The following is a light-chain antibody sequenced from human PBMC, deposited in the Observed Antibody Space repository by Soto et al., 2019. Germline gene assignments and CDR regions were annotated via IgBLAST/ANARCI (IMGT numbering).Light chain of an antibody. V-gene: IGLV2-14*01. CDR2: DVS. J-gene: IGLJ2*01. Sequence: QSALTQPASVSGSPGQSITISCTGTSSDVGGYNYVSWYQQHPGKAPKLMIYDVSNRPSGVSYRFSGSKSGNTASLTISGLQAEDEADYYCSSYTSSSTLVLGGGTKLTVL. CDR3: SSYTSSSTLV. CDR1: SSDVGGYNY.